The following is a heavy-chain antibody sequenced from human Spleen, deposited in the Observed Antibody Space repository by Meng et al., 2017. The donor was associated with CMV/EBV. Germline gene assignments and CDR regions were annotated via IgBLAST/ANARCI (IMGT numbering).Heavy chain of an antibody. D-gene: IGHD3-3*01. Sequence: YTFTSYYMHWVRQAPGQGLEWMGIINPSGGSTSYAQKFQGRVTLTSTTSESTAYMELSSLRSDDTAVYYCARGVGHDDFWRSNWFDPWGQGTLVTVSS. CDR2: INPSGGST. CDR1: YTFTSYY. CDR3: ARGVGHDDFWRSNWFDP. J-gene: IGHJ5*02. V-gene: IGHV1-46*01.